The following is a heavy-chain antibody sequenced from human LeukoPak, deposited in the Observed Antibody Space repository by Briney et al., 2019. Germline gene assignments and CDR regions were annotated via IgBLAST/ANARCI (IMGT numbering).Heavy chain of an antibody. CDR1: GGSISSSYYY. Sequence: SETLSLTRTVSGGSISSSYYYWGWIRQPPGQGLEWIGTMYNSRSTDYNPTLESRVNISVDTSKNQFSLKLSSVTAADTSVYYCAREADRWFDPWGQGTLVTVSS. V-gene: IGHV4-39*07. CDR3: AREADRWFDP. CDR2: MYNSRST. J-gene: IGHJ5*02.